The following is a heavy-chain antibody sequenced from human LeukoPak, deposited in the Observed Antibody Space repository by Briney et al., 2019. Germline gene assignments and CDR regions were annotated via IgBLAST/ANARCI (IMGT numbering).Heavy chain of an antibody. CDR2: ISGGGAT. V-gene: IGHV3-23*01. Sequence: GGSLRLSCAASGFTFSIYAMTWVRQAPGKGLEWVSAISGGGATYYSDSVKGRFTISRDNSKNTLYLQMNSLRAGDTAVYYCARVGKAARSEWFDPWGQETLVTVPS. CDR3: ARVGKAARSEWFDP. D-gene: IGHD6-6*01. CDR1: GFTFSIYA. J-gene: IGHJ5*02.